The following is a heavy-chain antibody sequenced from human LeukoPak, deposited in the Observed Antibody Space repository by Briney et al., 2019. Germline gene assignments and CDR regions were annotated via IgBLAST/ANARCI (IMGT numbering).Heavy chain of an antibody. Sequence: GGSLRLSCAASGFSFSSHWMHWVRQVPGKGLVWVSRIDSDGSSTSYADSVKGRFTISRDNTKSTLYLEMNSLRAEDTALYYCARIRGYNYGFFDYWSQGTLVTVSS. CDR3: ARIRGYNYGFFDY. D-gene: IGHD5-18*01. CDR1: GFSFSSHW. J-gene: IGHJ4*02. CDR2: IDSDGSST. V-gene: IGHV3-74*01.